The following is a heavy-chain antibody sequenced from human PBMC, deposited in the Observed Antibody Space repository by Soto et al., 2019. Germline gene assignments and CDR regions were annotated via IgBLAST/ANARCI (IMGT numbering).Heavy chain of an antibody. V-gene: IGHV3-30-3*01. J-gene: IGHJ6*02. CDR3: ARPIPRWSYHYGMDV. Sequence: QLVESGGRGVQPGRSLRLSCAAFEFTFTSYAMHWVRQAPGRGLEWVALISFDGTSEYYADSVKGRFIISRDNSKTMVYLQMNSLRPDDTAIYYCARPIPRWSYHYGMDVWGQGTTVTVSS. CDR2: ISFDGTSE. CDR1: EFTFTSYA. D-gene: IGHD2-15*01.